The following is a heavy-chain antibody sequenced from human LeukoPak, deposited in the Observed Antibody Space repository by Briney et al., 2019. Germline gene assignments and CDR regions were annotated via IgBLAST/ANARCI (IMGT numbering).Heavy chain of an antibody. CDR1: GGSISSYY. D-gene: IGHD6-6*01. CDR3: VRRIATRPVYAFDI. J-gene: IGHJ3*02. CDR2: IYYSGST. Sequence: SETLSLTCTASGGSISSYYWSWIRQPPGKGLEWIGYIYYSGSTNYNPSLKSRVTISVDTSKNQFSLKLSSVTAADTAVYYCVRRIATRPVYAFDIWGQXXMVTVSS. V-gene: IGHV4-59*01.